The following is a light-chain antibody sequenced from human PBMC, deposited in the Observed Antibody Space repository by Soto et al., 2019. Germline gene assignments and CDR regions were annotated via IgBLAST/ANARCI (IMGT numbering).Light chain of an antibody. V-gene: IGKV3-15*01. CDR3: QRYNDWPFA. CDR2: GVS. CDR1: ESLSYF. J-gene: IGKJ2*01. Sequence: EIVLTQSPATLSVSPGERVTLSCRAIESLSYFLAWYQHKPGQSPRLLIYGVSTRVAGVPSRFRGGGSATDFTLTISSLQSEDFAVYYCQRYNDWPFASGQGTKLEI.